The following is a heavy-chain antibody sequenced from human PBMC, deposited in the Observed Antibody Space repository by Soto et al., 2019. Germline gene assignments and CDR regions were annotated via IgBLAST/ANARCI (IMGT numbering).Heavy chain of an antibody. CDR3: ARDQDTWYHNFDY. D-gene: IGHD6-13*01. V-gene: IGHV4-38-2*02. Sequence: PSETLSLTCAVSGFSFSSGYYWGWIRQPPGKGLEWIASIYHSGSTYYNPSLKSRVTISVDTSKNQFSLKLSSVTAADTAVYYCARDQDTWYHNFDYWGHGTLVTVSS. CDR2: IYHSGST. CDR1: GFSFSSGYY. J-gene: IGHJ4*01.